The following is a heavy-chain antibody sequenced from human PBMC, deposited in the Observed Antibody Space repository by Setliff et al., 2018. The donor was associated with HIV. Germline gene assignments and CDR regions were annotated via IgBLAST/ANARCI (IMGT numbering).Heavy chain of an antibody. CDR2: INPNGGET. D-gene: IGHD2-2*01. Sequence: ASVKVSCKASGYTFSGRYIHWVRQAPGQGLEWMGWINPNGGETNFAHKFQGRVTLTSDTSISAAYMELLRLRSDDASVFYCVRGGDYCSSTSCYDPFDSWGQGTPVTVSS. V-gene: IGHV1-2*02. CDR3: VRGGDYCSSTSCYDPFDS. J-gene: IGHJ4*02. CDR1: GYTFSGRY.